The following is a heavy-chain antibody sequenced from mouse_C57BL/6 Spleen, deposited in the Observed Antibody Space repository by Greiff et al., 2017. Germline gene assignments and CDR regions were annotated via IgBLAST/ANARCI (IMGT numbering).Heavy chain of an antibody. D-gene: IGHD1-1*01. Sequence: VQLQQSGPELVKPGASVKISCKASGYTFTDYYMNWVKQSHGKSLEWIGDINPNNGGTSYNQKFKGKATLTVDKSSSTAYMELRSLTSEDSAVYYCARSDYGSSYNYWGQGTTLTVSS. J-gene: IGHJ2*01. V-gene: IGHV1-26*01. CDR3: ARSDYGSSYNY. CDR2: INPNNGGT. CDR1: GYTFTDYY.